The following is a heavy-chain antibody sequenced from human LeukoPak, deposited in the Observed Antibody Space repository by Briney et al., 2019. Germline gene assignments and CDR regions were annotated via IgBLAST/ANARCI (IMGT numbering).Heavy chain of an antibody. CDR1: GFTFSNYA. J-gene: IGHJ4*02. V-gene: IGHV3-23*01. CDR2: VIGSVAST. CDR3: ALRWSD. Sequence: GGSLRLSCAASGFTFSNYAMSWVRQSPGKGLEWVSMVIGSVASTFYADSVKGRFTISRDNSKNTLYLQMNSLRAEDTAVYYCALRWSDWGQGTLVTVSS. D-gene: IGHD4-23*01.